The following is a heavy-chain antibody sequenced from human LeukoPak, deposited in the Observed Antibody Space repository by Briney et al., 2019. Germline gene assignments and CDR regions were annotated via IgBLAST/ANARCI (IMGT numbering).Heavy chain of an antibody. Sequence: ASVKVSCXASGYTFTSNAITWVRQAPGQGLVWMGWSSTYNANTRYAQKFQGRVTMTIDTSTSTAYMELRNLTSDDTAVYYCARISTSWSDPWGQGTLVIVSS. J-gene: IGHJ5*02. CDR1: GYTFTSNA. CDR3: ARISTSWSDP. V-gene: IGHV1-18*01. D-gene: IGHD3-3*02. CDR2: SSTYNANT.